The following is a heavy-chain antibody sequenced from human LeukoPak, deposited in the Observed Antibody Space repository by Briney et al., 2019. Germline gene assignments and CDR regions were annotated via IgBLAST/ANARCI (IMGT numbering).Heavy chain of an antibody. V-gene: IGHV3-30*02. CDR1: RLTFSSYG. D-gene: IGHD2-15*01. J-gene: IGHJ4*02. CDR2: IRYDGTIQ. Sequence: GGSLRLSCGASRLTFSSYGFHWVRQPPGRGRERVAFIRYDGTIQYYADSVNGRFTIIRDNSKNTLYLQMSSLRTGDTAVYYCARVFRGYYFDYWGQGTLVTVSS. CDR3: ARVFRGYYFDY.